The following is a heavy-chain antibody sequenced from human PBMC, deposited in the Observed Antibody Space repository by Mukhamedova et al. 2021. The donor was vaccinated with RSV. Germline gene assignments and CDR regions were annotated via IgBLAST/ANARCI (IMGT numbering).Heavy chain of an antibody. D-gene: IGHD2-8*01. J-gene: IGHJ6*03. V-gene: IGHV3-30*18. CDR3: SKERVSTQTYYYYYYMDV. Sequence: APGKGLEWVAQISYDGYNKLEAEAVKGRFTVSRDNSKNTLSLQMSDLKPEDTAVYFCSKERVSTQTYYYYYYMDVWGEGTTVTVSS. CDR2: ISYDGYNK.